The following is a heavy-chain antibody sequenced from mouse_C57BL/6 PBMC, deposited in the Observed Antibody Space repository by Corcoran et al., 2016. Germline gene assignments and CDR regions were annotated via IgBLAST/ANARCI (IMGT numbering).Heavy chain of an antibody. CDR1: GYTFTDYY. D-gene: IGHD2-1*01. CDR2: INPNNGGT. CDR3: ERFGNWVYFDY. J-gene: IGHJ2*01. V-gene: IGHV1-26*01. Sequence: EVQLQQSGPELVKPGASVKISCKASGYTFTDYYMNWVKQSHGKSLEWIGDINPNNGGTSYNQKFKGKATLTVDKSSSTAYMELRSLTSEDSAVYYCERFGNWVYFDYWGQGTTLTVSS.